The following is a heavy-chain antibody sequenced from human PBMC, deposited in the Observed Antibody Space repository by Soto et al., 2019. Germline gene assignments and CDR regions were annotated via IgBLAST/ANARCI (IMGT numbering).Heavy chain of an antibody. Sequence: PGGSLRLSCAASGFTFSSYGMHWVRQAPGKGLEYVSAISSDGSSTYYANSVKGRFTISRDNSKNTLYLQMGSLRPEDMAAYYCAARYCGRTSCFHFDYWGQGALVTVSS. D-gene: IGHD2-2*01. CDR1: GFTFSSYG. J-gene: IGHJ4*02. CDR2: ISSDGSST. CDR3: AARYCGRTSCFHFDY. V-gene: IGHV3-64*01.